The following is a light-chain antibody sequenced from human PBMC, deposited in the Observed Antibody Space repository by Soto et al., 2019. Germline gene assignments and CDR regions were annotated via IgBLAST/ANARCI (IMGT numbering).Light chain of an antibody. Sequence: EIVMTQSLATLSVSPGERATFSCRGSQSVSINLAWYQQKPGQPPRLLIYAASNRAAGVPARFSGSWSGTEFTLTISSLQSEDFAVYYCQQYNNWITFGQGTRLEIK. V-gene: IGKV3-15*01. CDR1: QSVSIN. CDR2: AAS. J-gene: IGKJ5*01. CDR3: QQYNNWIT.